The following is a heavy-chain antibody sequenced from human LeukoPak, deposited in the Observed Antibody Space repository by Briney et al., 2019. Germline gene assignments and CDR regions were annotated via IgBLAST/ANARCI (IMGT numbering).Heavy chain of an antibody. Sequence: ASVKVSCKASGYTFTGYYMHWVRQAPGQGLEWMGRINPNSGGTNYAQKFQGRVTMTEDTSTDTAYMELSSLRSEDTAVYYCATDDGSGLLDYWGQGTLVTVSS. CDR2: INPNSGGT. CDR3: ATDDGSGLLDY. D-gene: IGHD5-24*01. V-gene: IGHV1-2*06. J-gene: IGHJ4*02. CDR1: GYTFTGYY.